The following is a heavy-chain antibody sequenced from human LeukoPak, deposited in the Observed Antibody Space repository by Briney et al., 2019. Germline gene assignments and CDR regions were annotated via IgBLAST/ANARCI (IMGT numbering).Heavy chain of an antibody. J-gene: IGHJ3*02. V-gene: IGHV3-53*01. CDR1: GFTVNGYY. Sequence: PGGSLRLSCAASGFTVNGYYMTWVRQAPGKGLEWVSVIHTGGTTYYADSVKGRFTISRDTSKNTLYLQMNSLRAEDTAVYYCARGSGSRSDIWGQGTMVTVSS. CDR3: ARGSGSRSDI. D-gene: IGHD3-10*01. CDR2: IHTGGTT.